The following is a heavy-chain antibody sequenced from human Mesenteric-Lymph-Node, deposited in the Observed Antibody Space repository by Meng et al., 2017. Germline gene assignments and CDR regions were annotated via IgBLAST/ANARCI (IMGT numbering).Heavy chain of an antibody. CDR1: VETNPSQEL. J-gene: IGHJ1*01. CDR2: LPRRGSS. Sequence: PALCTPSKTRTRSCRVCVETNPSQELWAFVHQPQGKGLEWIGELPRRGSSAYDPSLKRRFSMSIDESKNQSSLNLSSVTSADTAVFHCLIGSGGSVWGQGTLVTVSS. V-gene: IGHV4-4*02. CDR3: LIGSGGSV. D-gene: IGHD3-10*01.